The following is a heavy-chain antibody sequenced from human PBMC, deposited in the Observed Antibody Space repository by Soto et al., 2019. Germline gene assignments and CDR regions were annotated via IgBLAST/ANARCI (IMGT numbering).Heavy chain of an antibody. Sequence: ASVKVSCKASGYTFTSYDINWVRQATGQGLEWMGWMNPNNNNTGYAQKFQGRVTMTRNTSISTAYMELSSLGSEDTAVYYCARGPHPYFNEYWGQGTLVTVSS. CDR3: ARGPHPYFNEY. CDR2: MNPNNNNT. D-gene: IGHD2-8*01. V-gene: IGHV1-8*01. J-gene: IGHJ4*02. CDR1: GYTFTSYD.